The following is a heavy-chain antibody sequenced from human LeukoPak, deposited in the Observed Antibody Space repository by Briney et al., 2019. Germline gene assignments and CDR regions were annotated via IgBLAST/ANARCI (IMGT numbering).Heavy chain of an antibody. CDR1: DSSISSGYY. CDR3: GREGLVHTFDY. CDR2: IYHSGTT. Sequence: SETLSLTCTVSDSSISSGYYWGWIRQPPGKGLEWIGSIYHSGTTYYNPSLKSRVTISVDTSKNQFTLELTSVTAADTAVFYCGREGLVHTFDYWGQGTLVTVS. V-gene: IGHV4-38-2*02. J-gene: IGHJ4*02.